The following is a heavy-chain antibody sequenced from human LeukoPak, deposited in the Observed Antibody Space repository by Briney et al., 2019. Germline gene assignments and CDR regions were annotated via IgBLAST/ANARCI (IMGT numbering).Heavy chain of an antibody. V-gene: IGHV4-59*01. D-gene: IGHD4-17*01. CDR1: GGSISGYH. CDR2: IYYSGST. Sequence: SETLSLTCTVSGGSISGYHWSWIRQPPGKGLEWIENIYYSGSTNYNPSLKSRVTISVDTSKNQFSLKLSSVTAADTAVYYCARSTVTAAPLFYWGQGTLVTVSS. J-gene: IGHJ4*02. CDR3: ARSTVTAAPLFY.